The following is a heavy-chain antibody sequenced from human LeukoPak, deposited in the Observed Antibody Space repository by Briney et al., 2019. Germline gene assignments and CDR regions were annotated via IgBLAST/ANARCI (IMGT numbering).Heavy chain of an antibody. Sequence: SETLSLTCTVSDGSISSYYWSWIRQPPGKGLEWIGYIYYSGSTNYNPSLKSRVTISVDTSKNQFSLKLSSVTAADTAVYYCARAPEGFGELHLFGTLWFDPWGQGTLVTVSS. CDR1: DGSISSYY. CDR2: IYYSGST. CDR3: ARAPEGFGELHLFGTLWFDP. D-gene: IGHD3-10*01. V-gene: IGHV4-59*01. J-gene: IGHJ5*02.